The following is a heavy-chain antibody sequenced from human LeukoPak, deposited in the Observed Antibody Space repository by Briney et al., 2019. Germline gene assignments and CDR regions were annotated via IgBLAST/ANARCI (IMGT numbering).Heavy chain of an antibody. CDR3: ATPKSGDNYYHAMDV. J-gene: IGHJ6*02. D-gene: IGHD4-17*01. CDR1: GFTFSSYA. V-gene: IGHV3-23*01. CDR2: ISSSGGST. Sequence: GGSLRLSCAASGFTFSSYAMSWVRQAPGKGLEWISGISSSGGSTYYADSVKGRFTISRDSSKNMLYFQMNSLRAADTAVYYCATPKSGDNYYHAMDVWGQGTTVTVSS.